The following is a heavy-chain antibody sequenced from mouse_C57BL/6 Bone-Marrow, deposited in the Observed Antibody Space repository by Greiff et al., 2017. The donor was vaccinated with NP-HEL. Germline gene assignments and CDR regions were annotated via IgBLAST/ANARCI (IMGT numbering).Heavy chain of an antibody. CDR3: ARDSGYAFDY. J-gene: IGHJ2*01. CDR2: VNPSNGGT. V-gene: IGHV1-53*01. D-gene: IGHD3-2*02. Sequence: QVQLKQSGTELVKPGASVKLSCKASGYTFTNYWIPWLKQRPGQGLEWIGNVNPSNGGTNYNEKFKNKATLTVDKSSSTAYMHLSSLTSEDSAVYYCARDSGYAFDYWGQGTTLTVSS. CDR1: GYTFTNYW.